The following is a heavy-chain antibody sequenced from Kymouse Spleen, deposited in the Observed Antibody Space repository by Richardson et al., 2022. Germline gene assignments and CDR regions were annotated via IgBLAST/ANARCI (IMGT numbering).Heavy chain of an antibody. J-gene: IGHJ6*02. Sequence: EVQLVESGGGLVQPGRSLRLSCAASGFTFDDYAMHWVRQAPGKGLEWVSGISWNSGSIGYADSVKGRFTISRDNAKNSLYLQMNSLRAEDTALYYCAKDIGGNYVDYYGMDVWGQGTTVTVSS. D-gene: IGHD4-11,IGHD1-7*01,IGHD3-16*02. CDR2: ISWNSGSI. CDR3: AKDIGGNYVDYYGMDV. V-gene: IGHV3-9*01. CDR1: GFTFDDYA.